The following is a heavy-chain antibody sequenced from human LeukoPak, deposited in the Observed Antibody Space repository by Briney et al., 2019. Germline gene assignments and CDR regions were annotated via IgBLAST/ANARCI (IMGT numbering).Heavy chain of an antibody. CDR1: GGTFSSYA. CDR3: ARGKGGYSYGYYFDY. Sequence: ASVKVSCKASGGTFSSYAISWVRQAPGQGLEWMGRIIPILGIANYAQKFQGRVTITADKSTSTAYMELSSLRSEDTAVYYCARGKGGYSYGYYFDYWGQGTLVTVSS. CDR2: IIPILGIA. D-gene: IGHD5-18*01. V-gene: IGHV1-69*04. J-gene: IGHJ4*02.